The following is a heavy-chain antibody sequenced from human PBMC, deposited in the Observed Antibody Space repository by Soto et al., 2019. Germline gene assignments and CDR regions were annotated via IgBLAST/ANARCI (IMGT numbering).Heavy chain of an antibody. CDR2: INAGNGNT. CDR1: GYTFTSYA. J-gene: IGHJ5*02. V-gene: IGHV1-3*01. CDR3: ARGPEAKYNWFDP. Sequence: WASVKVSCKASGYTFTSYAMHWVRQAPGQRLEWMGWINAGNGNTKYSQKFQGRVTITRDTSASTAYMELSSLRSEDTAVYYCARGPEAKYNWFDPWGQGTLVTVSS.